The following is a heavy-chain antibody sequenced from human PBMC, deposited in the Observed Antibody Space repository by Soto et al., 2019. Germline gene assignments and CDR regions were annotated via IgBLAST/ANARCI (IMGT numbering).Heavy chain of an antibody. CDR1: GFTFSSYG. V-gene: IGHV3-33*01. CDR3: ARVLFLEWSFDAFDI. CDR2: IWYDGSNK. Sequence: QVQLVESGGGVVQPGRSLRLSCAASGFTFSSYGMHWVRQAPGKGLEWVAVIWYDGSNKYYADSVKGRFTSSRDNSKNTLLLHMNIMRAGDRAVYYCARVLFLEWSFDAFDIWGQGTMVTVSS. J-gene: IGHJ3*02. D-gene: IGHD3-3*01.